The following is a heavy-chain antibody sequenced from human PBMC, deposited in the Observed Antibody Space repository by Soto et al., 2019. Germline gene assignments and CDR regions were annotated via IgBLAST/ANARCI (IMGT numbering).Heavy chain of an antibody. CDR1: GFTLSSYA. J-gene: IGHJ4*02. Sequence: GGSLRLSCAASGFTLSSYAMSWVRQAPGKGLEWVSAISGSGGSTYYADSVKGRFTISRDNSKNTLYLQMNSLRAEDTAVYYCAKDTQYSGSYFDYWGQGTLVTVSS. CDR2: ISGSGGST. CDR3: AKDTQYSGSYFDY. D-gene: IGHD1-26*01. V-gene: IGHV3-23*01.